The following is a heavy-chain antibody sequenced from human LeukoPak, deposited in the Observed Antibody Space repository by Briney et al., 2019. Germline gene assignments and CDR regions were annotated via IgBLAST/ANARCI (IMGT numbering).Heavy chain of an antibody. CDR2: INHSGST. D-gene: IGHD3-10*01. J-gene: IGHJ4*02. CDR3: ARARGYYGSGGYSY. CDR1: GGSFSGYY. V-gene: IGHV4-34*01. Sequence: SETLSLTCAVYGGSFSGYYWSWIRQPPGKGLEWIGEINHSGSTNYNPSLKSRVTISVDTSKNQFSLKLSSVTAADTAVYYCARARGYYGSGGYSYWGQGTLVTVSS.